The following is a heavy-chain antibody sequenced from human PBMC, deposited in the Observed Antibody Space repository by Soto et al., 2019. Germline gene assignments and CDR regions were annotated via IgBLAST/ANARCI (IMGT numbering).Heavy chain of an antibody. CDR1: GYIFTTYG. CDR2: IIPNNGKT. J-gene: IGHJ4*02. CDR3: ARLSIAVAVTVDY. V-gene: IGHV1-18*01. Sequence: GASVKVSCKASGYIFTTYGFTWVRQAPGQGLEWMGWIIPNNGKTNYAQKFQGRVTMTTDTFTSTAYMELGSLRSDDTAMYYCARLSIAVAVTVDYWGQGTLVTVSS. D-gene: IGHD6-19*01.